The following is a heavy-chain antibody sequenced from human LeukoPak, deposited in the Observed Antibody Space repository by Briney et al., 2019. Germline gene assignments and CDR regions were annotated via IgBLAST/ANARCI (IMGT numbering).Heavy chain of an antibody. V-gene: IGHV4-59*12. CDR2: IYYSGST. Sequence: SETQSLTCTVSGGSISSYYWSWIRQPPGKGLEWIGYIYYSGSTNYNPSLKSRVTISVDTSKNQFSLKLSSVTAADTAVYYCAREECGGYFDYWGQGTLVTVSS. CDR1: GGSISSYY. D-gene: IGHD2-21*01. J-gene: IGHJ4*02. CDR3: AREECGGYFDY.